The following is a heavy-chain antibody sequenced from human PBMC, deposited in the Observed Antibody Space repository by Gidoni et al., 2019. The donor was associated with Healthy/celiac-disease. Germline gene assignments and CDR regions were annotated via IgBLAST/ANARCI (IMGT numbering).Heavy chain of an antibody. J-gene: IGHJ4*02. V-gene: IGHV1-69*02. CDR3: ARQAYGSGSYTFDY. CDR1: GCTFRSYT. Sequence: QVQLVQSGAELKNPGSSVKVSCKASGCTFRSYTISWVLQAHGQGLEWMGRIITFLGIENYEQKFKGRVTSTEDKSMSTAYMELSSLRSEDTAVYYCARQAYGSGSYTFDYWGQGTLVTVSS. D-gene: IGHD3-10*01. CDR2: IITFLGIE.